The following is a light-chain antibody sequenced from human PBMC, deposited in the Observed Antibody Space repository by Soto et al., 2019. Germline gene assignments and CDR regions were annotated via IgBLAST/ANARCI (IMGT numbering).Light chain of an antibody. CDR3: QQYGTPRPVT. Sequence: EIVLTQSPASRSLSPGERATLSCRASQSGDSNYLAWYQQKACQTPRLIIYGATGRADGIPHRFSGSGFGTDFTLTISKVEPEDFAVYYCQQYGTPRPVTFGQGTRVEIK. J-gene: IGKJ5*01. CDR1: QSGDSNY. CDR2: GAT. V-gene: IGKV3-20*01.